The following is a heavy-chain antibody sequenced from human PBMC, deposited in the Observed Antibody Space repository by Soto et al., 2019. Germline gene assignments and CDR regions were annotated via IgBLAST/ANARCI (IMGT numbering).Heavy chain of an antibody. J-gene: IGHJ6*02. V-gene: IGHV3-30-3*01. CDR3: ARDVAAAGIFAYYYYYYGMDV. CDR2: ISYDGSNK. Sequence: PGESLKISCAASGFTFSSYAMHWVRQAPGKGLEWVAVISYDGSNKYYADSVKGRFTISRDNSKNTLYLQMNSLRAEDTAVYYCARDVAAAGIFAYYYYYYGMDVWGQGTTVTVSS. CDR1: GFTFSSYA. D-gene: IGHD6-13*01.